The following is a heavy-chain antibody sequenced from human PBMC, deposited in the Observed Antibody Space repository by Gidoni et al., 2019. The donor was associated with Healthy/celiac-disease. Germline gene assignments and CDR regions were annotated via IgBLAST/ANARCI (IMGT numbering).Heavy chain of an antibody. CDR3: ARDFPSYYYDSSGFWVY. CDR1: GYTFTSSA. J-gene: IGHJ4*02. CDR2: INTNTGNP. D-gene: IGHD3-22*01. V-gene: IGHV7-4-1*02. Sequence: QVQLVQSGSELKKPGASVKVSCTASGYTFTSSAMNWVRQAPGQGLEWMGWINTNTGNPTYAQGFTGRFVFSLDTSVSTAYLQISSLKAEDTAVYYCARDFPSYYYDSSGFWVYWGQGTLVTVSS.